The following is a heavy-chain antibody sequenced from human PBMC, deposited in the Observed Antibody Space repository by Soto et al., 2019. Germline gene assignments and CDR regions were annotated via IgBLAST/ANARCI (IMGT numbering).Heavy chain of an antibody. J-gene: IGHJ4*02. Sequence: EVQLVESGGGLVQPGGSLRLSCAASGFTFSTFGMNWVRQAPGKGLEWVSYISSTSTSIKYADSVKGRFTISRDNAKNSLYLQMNSLRDEDTAVYYCARQTWDYDSSKFDYWGQGTLVTVSS. V-gene: IGHV3-48*02. CDR3: ARQTWDYDSSKFDY. CDR1: GFTFSTFG. D-gene: IGHD3-16*01. CDR2: ISSTSTSI.